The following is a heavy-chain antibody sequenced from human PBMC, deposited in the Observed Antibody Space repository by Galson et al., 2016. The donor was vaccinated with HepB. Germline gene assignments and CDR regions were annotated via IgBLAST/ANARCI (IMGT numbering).Heavy chain of an antibody. CDR1: GLVFSNFG. J-gene: IGHJ4*02. V-gene: IGHV3-23*01. Sequence: SLRLSCAASGLVFSNFGLSWVRHAPGKGLEWVASISTRRTTYYSDSVQGRFTISRDNSNNTLYLQMNGLRAVDTAVYYCAKERLVRRIFDRWGQGTLVTVSS. D-gene: IGHD1-1*01. CDR2: ISTRRTT. CDR3: AKERLVRRIFDR.